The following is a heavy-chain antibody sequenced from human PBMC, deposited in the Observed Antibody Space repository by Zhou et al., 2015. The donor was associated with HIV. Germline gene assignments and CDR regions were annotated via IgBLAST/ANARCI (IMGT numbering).Heavy chain of an antibody. CDR3: AKATLVSCRVATCYPLDY. J-gene: IGHJ4*02. CDR2: LHSGGNT. D-gene: IGHD2-15*01. Sequence: EVQLLESGGRLGTAWGGSLRLSCVASGFTVSSNYMSWVRQAPGKGLEWVSVLHSGGNTYYADSVKGRFAISRDNSKNTLSLQMSSLRAEDTAMYYCAKATLVSCRVATCYPLDYWAREPWSPSP. V-gene: IGHV3-66*01. CDR1: GFTVSSNY.